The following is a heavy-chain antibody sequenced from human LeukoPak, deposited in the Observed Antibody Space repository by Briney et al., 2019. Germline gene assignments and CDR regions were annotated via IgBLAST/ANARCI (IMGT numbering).Heavy chain of an antibody. CDR3: AKRGVVIRVILVGFHKEAHYFES. D-gene: IGHD3/OR15-3a*01. J-gene: IGHJ4*02. Sequence: GGSRRLSWPASGFTFGSYAISGVPQAPGRGLKGVPVFSAMAVSKNYADSVKGRFTISRDNRKNTLYLQMNSLRADDTAFYFCAKRGVVIRVILVGFHKEAHYFESWGQGVLVTVSS. V-gene: IGHV3-23*01. CDR1: GFTFGSYA. CDR2: FSAMAVSK.